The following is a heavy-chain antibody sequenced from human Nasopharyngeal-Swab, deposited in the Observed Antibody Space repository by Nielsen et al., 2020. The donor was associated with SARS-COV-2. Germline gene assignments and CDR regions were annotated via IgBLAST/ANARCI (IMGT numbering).Heavy chain of an antibody. V-gene: IGHV1-3*01. J-gene: IGHJ4*02. Sequence: WVRQAPGHRLEWMGWINAGNGNTKYSQKFQGRVTITRDTSASTAYMELSSLRSEDTAVYYCARAKYCSSTSCLRWGYFDYWGQGTLVTVSS. CDR2: INAGNGNT. D-gene: IGHD2-2*01. CDR3: ARAKYCSSTSCLRWGYFDY.